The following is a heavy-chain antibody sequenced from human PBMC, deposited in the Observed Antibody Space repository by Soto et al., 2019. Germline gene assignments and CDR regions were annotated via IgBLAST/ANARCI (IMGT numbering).Heavy chain of an antibody. CDR1: GYTFTGYY. D-gene: IGHD3-10*02. J-gene: IGHJ4*02. Sequence: ASVKVSCKASGYTFTGYYMHWVRQAPGQGLEWMGWINHNSGGTNYAQKFQGRVTMTRDTSISTAYMELSRLRSDDTAVYYCATPMLGPREGVDYWGQGTPVTVSS. CDR2: INHNSGGT. CDR3: ATPMLGPREGVDY. V-gene: IGHV1-2*02.